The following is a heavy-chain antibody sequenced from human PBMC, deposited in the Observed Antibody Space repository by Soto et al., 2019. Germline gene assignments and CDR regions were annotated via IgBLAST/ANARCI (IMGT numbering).Heavy chain of an antibody. CDR3: TRAVTRADWFDP. J-gene: IGHJ5*02. CDR2: IRSKAYGGTT. D-gene: IGHD4-4*01. CDR1: GFTFSSHS. V-gene: IGHV3-49*04. Sequence: GGSLRLSCAASGFTFSSHSMNWVRQVPGKGLEWVGFIRSKAYGGTTEYAASVKGRFTISRDDSKSIAYLQMNSLKTEDTAVYYCTRAVTRADWFDPWGQGTLVTVSS.